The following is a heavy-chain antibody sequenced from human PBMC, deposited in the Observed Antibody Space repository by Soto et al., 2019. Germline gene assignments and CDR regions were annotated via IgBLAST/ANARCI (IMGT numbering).Heavy chain of an antibody. D-gene: IGHD6-19*01. V-gene: IGHV3-9*01. CDR2: ISWNSGRI. CDR1: GFTFDDYD. J-gene: IGHJ4*02. CDR3: AKEIGPNGVAGSGWYGFDY. Sequence: EVQLVQSGGGLEQPGRSLRLSCAGSGFTFDDYDMHWVRQVPGKGLEWVSGISWNSGRIAYADSVKGRFTISRDNAKNSLYLQMNTRRVADTALYYCAKEIGPNGVAGSGWYGFDYWGQGALVTVSS.